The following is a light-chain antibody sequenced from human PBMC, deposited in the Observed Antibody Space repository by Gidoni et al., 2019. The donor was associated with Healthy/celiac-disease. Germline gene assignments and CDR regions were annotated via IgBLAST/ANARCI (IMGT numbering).Light chain of an antibody. J-gene: IGKJ5*01. CDR1: QSVSSSY. V-gene: IGKV3D-20*01. CDR3: QQYGSSLPVT. Sequence: IVLTQSPATLSLSPGERATLSCGASQSVSSSYLAWYQQKPGLAPRLLIYDASSRATGIPDRFSGSGSGTDFTLTISRLEPEEFAVYYCQQYGSSLPVTFGQGTRLEIK. CDR2: DAS.